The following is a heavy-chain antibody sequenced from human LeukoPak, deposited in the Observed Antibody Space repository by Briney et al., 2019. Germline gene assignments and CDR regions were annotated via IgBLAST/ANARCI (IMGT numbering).Heavy chain of an antibody. V-gene: IGHV3-33*06. J-gene: IGHJ4*02. CDR3: AKDLGLLWFGEFTPDY. CDR2: IWYDGSNK. D-gene: IGHD3-10*01. Sequence: GGSLRLSCAASGFTFSSYGMHWVRQAPGKGLEWVAVIWYDGSNKYYADSVKGRFTISRDNSKNTLYLQMNSLRAEDTAVYYCAKDLGLLWFGEFTPDYWGQGTLVTVSS. CDR1: GFTFSSYG.